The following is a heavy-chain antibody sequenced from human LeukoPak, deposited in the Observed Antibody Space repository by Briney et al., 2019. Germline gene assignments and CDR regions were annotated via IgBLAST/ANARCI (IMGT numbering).Heavy chain of an antibody. CDR2: ISYDGSNE. Sequence: PGRSLRLSCAASGFTFSSYAMHWVRQAPGKGLEWVAVISYDGSNEYYADSVKGRFTISRDNSKNTLYLQMNSLRAEDTAVYYCARGNWENLLYNWFDPWGQGTLVTVSS. V-gene: IGHV3-30-3*01. D-gene: IGHD1-26*01. CDR1: GFTFSSYA. J-gene: IGHJ5*02. CDR3: ARGNWENLLYNWFDP.